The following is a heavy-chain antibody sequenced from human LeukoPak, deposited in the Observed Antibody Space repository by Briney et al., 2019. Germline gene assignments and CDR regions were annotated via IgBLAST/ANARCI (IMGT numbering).Heavy chain of an antibody. CDR1: GYTFTSYG. CDR2: ISAYNGNT. J-gene: IGHJ6*02. CDR3: ARYSPARYYYYGMDV. D-gene: IGHD2-21*01. Sequence: GSVKVSCKASGYTFTSYGISWVRQAPGQGLEWMGWISAYNGNTNYAQKLQGRVTITTDTSTSTAYMELRSLRSDDTAVYYCARYSPARYYYYGMDVWRQGTTVTVSS. V-gene: IGHV1-18*01.